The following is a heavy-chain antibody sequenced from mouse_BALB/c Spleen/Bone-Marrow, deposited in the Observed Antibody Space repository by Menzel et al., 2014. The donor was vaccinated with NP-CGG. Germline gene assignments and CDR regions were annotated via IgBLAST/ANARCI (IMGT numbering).Heavy chain of an antibody. CDR3: ARGGSSYGWYFDV. CDR2: IDPANGNT. V-gene: IGHV14-3*02. Sequence: VQLQQSGAELVKPGASVKLSCTASDFNIKDTYMHWVKQRPEQGLEWIGRIDPANGNTKYDPKFQGKATITADTSSNTAYLQLSSLTSEDTAVYYCARGGSSYGWYFDVWGAGTTVTVSS. CDR1: DFNIKDTY. J-gene: IGHJ1*01. D-gene: IGHD1-1*01.